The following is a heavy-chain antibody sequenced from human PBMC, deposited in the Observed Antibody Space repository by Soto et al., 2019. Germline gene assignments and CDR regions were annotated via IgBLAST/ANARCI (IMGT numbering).Heavy chain of an antibody. J-gene: IGHJ5*02. CDR2: ISSSSSYI. D-gene: IGHD6-13*01. V-gene: IGHV3-21*01. CDR3: ARENAPSSSWIYNWFDP. Sequence: GGSLRLSCAASGFTFSSYSMNWVRQAPGKGLEWVSSISSSSSYIYYADSVKGRFTISRDNAKNSLYLQMNSLRAEDTAVYYCARENAPSSSWIYNWFDPWGQGTLVTVSS. CDR1: GFTFSSYS.